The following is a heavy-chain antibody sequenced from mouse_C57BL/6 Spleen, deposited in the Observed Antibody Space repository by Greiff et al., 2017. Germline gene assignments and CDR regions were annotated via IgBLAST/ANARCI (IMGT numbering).Heavy chain of an antibody. CDR1: GYTFTSHR. CDR3: ARGYSNCPFAY. D-gene: IGHD2-5*01. Sequence: QVQLQQPGAELVKPGASVKMSCKASGYTFTSHRITWVKPRPGQGLEWIGDIYPGSSSTNYNEKFKSKATLTVDTASSTAYMQLSSLTSEDSAVYYCARGYSNCPFAYWGQGTLVTVSA. V-gene: IGHV1-55*01. J-gene: IGHJ3*01. CDR2: IYPGSSST.